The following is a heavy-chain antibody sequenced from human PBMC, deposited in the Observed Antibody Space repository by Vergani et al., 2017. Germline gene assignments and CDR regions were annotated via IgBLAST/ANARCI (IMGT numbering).Heavy chain of an antibody. CDR1: GGSISSGGYY. J-gene: IGHJ6*02. CDR3: ARVKGYCSSTSCPNPAYYYYYGMDV. Sequence: QVQLQESGPGLVKPSQTLSLTCTVSGGSISSGGYYWSWIRQHPGKGLEWIGYIYYSGSTYYNPSLKSRVTISVDTSKNQFSLKLSSVTAADTAVYYSARVKGYCSSTSCPNPAYYYYYGMDVWGQGTTVTVSS. CDR2: IYYSGST. V-gene: IGHV4-31*03. D-gene: IGHD2-2*01.